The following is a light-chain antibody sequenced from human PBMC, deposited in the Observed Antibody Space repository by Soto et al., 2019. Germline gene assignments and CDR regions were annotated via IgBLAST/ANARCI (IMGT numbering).Light chain of an antibody. CDR2: EVT. Sequence: QSVLTQPASVSGSPGQSITISCTGTSCDIGSYNRVSWYQQHPGKAPKLIIYEVTDRPSGVSNRFSGSKSGNTASLTISGLQAEDEAEYYCSSHPNINTRTCVFGTGTKVTVL. J-gene: IGLJ1*01. CDR1: SCDIGSYNR. V-gene: IGLV2-14*01. CDR3: SSHPNINTRTCV.